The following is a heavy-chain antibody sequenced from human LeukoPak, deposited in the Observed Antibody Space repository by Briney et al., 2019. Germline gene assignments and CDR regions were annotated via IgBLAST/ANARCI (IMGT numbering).Heavy chain of an antibody. CDR1: GFTFSRYW. D-gene: IGHD3-10*02. CDR2: INQDGSVK. CDR3: TRDSQDSYVYYMVV. V-gene: IGHV3-7*01. J-gene: IGHJ6*03. Sequence: GGSLRLSCAVSGFTFSRYWMSWVRQAPGKGLEWVANINQDGSVKYYVGSVKGRFTISRDSAKNSLYLQMNSLRAEDTAVYYCTRDSQDSYVYYMVVWGKGTTVTVSS.